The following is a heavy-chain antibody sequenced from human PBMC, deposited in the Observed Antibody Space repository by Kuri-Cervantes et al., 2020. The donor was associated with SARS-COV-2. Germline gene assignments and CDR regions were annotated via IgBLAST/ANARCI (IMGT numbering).Heavy chain of an antibody. D-gene: IGHD6-13*01. Sequence: SQTLSLTCAVYGGSFSGYYWSWIRQPPGKGLEWIGEINHSGSTNYNPSLKSRVTVSVDTSKKQLSLKLSSVTAADTAVYYCARIFEASSSWYRYVFDIWGQGTMVTVSS. CDR2: INHSGST. CDR3: ARIFEASSSWYRYVFDI. CDR1: GGSFSGYY. J-gene: IGHJ3*02. V-gene: IGHV4-34*01.